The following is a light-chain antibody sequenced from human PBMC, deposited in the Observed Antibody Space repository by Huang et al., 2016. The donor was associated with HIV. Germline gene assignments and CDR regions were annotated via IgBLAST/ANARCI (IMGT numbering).Light chain of an antibody. J-gene: IGKJ1*01. V-gene: IGKV4-1*01. CDR2: WAS. CDR1: QPVLYSYKKKHVHMNC. CDR3: QQHYTTPWT. Sequence: DIVMTQSPDSLAVPLGERATISCVSSQPVLYSYKKKHVHMNCLAWYQKKPGQPPKLLIYWASSRASGVPDRFSGSGSGTDFTLTISSLQAEDVAVYYCQQHYTTPWTFGQGTKVEIK.